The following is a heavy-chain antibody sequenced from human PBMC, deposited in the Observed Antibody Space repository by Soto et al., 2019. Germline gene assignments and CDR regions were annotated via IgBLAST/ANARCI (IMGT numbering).Heavy chain of an antibody. D-gene: IGHD2-15*01. J-gene: IGHJ4*02. V-gene: IGHV1-69*13. CDR3: ARDGPYFYCSGGSCLKTPPVY. Sequence: SVKVSCKASGCTFSSYAISWVRQAPGQGLEWMGGIIPIFGTANYAQKFQGRVTITADESTSTAYMELSSLRSEDTAVYYCARDGPYFYCSGGSCLKTPPVYWGQGTLVTVSS. CDR1: GCTFSSYA. CDR2: IIPIFGTA.